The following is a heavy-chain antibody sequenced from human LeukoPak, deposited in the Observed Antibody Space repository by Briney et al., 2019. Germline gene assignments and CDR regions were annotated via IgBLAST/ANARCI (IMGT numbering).Heavy chain of an antibody. CDR3: AREKDRTIHAFDI. V-gene: IGHV3-30*03. CDR1: GFTFSSYG. CDR2: ISYDGSNK. D-gene: IGHD2-15*01. J-gene: IGHJ3*02. Sequence: GRSLRLSCAASGFTFSSYGMHWVRQAPGKGLEWVAVISYDGSNKYYADSVKGRFTISRDNSKNTLYLQMNSLRAEDTAVYYCAREKDRTIHAFDIWGQGTMVTVSS.